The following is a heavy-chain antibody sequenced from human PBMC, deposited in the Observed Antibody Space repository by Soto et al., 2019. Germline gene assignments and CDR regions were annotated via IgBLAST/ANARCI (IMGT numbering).Heavy chain of an antibody. V-gene: IGHV4-34*01. D-gene: IGHD3-9*01. CDR3: ARKPIYHFFAGYYSVDY. Sequence: QVQLRQWGAGLLKPSEPLSLTCAVFGGSFSDYYWTWIRQPPGKGLEWIGEINHSGTTSYNPSLKSRLTISVDTSNNQFSLKLSSVTAADTAVYYCARKPIYHFFAGYYSVDYWGQGTLVTVSS. CDR1: GGSFSDYY. J-gene: IGHJ4*02. CDR2: INHSGTT.